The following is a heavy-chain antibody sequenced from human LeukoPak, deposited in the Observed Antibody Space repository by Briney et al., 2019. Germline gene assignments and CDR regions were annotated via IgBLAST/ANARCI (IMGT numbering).Heavy chain of an antibody. Sequence: SETLSLTCTVSGGSISRSRDYWGWIRQPPGKGLEWIGSIYYSGSTYYNPSLKSRVTISGDTSKNRFSLKLSSVTAADTAMYYCARDAHTYSGSYYGWFDPWGQGTLVTVSS. CDR3: ARDAHTYSGSYYGWFDP. J-gene: IGHJ5*02. CDR2: IYYSGST. CDR1: GGSISRSRDY. D-gene: IGHD1-26*01. V-gene: IGHV4-39*07.